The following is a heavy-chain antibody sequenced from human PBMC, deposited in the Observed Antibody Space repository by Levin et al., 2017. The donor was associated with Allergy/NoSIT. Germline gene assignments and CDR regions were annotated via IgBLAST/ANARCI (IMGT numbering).Heavy chain of an antibody. CDR1: GFTFNAAW. CDR2: IKSKSDGGTT. D-gene: IGHD4-17*01. CDR3: TIDNHLYGDYVADGDY. Sequence: GESLKISCAASGFTFNAAWMSWVRQAPGKGLEWVGRIKSKSDGGTTDYAAPVKDRFTISRDDSKNTLYLQMNSLKSEDTALYYCTIDNHLYGDYVADGDYWGQGILVTVSS. J-gene: IGHJ4*02. V-gene: IGHV3-15*01.